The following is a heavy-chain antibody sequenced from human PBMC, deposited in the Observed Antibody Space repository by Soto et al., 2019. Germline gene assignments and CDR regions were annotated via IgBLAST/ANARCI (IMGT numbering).Heavy chain of an antibody. V-gene: IGHV1-2*04. Sequence: ASVKVSCKASGYTFTNDAMKWVRQAPGQRLEWMGWINPNSGGTNYSQKFQGWVTMTRDTSISTAYMELSRLRSDDTAVYYCARDRTSYCSGGSCYLMEYYYGMDVWGQGTTVTVSS. J-gene: IGHJ6*02. CDR1: GYTFTNDA. CDR3: ARDRTSYCSGGSCYLMEYYYGMDV. D-gene: IGHD2-15*01. CDR2: INPNSGGT.